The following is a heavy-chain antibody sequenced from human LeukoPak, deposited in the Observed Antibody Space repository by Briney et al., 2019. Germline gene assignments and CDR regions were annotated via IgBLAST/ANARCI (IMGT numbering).Heavy chain of an antibody. CDR1: GFTFSSYA. Sequence: GGSLRLSCAASGFTFSSYAMSWVRQAPGKGLEWVSVISGSGGSTNYADSVKGRFTISRDNSKTTLYLQMNSLRAEDTAVYYCGVYSSSWHDYWGQGTLVTVS. CDR3: GVYSSSWHDY. J-gene: IGHJ4*02. CDR2: ISGSGGST. D-gene: IGHD6-13*01. V-gene: IGHV3-23*01.